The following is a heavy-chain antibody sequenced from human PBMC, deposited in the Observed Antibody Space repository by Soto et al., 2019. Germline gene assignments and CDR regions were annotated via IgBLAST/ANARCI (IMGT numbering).Heavy chain of an antibody. J-gene: IGHJ6*02. CDR1: GGSFSGYY. CDR2: INHSGST. CDR3: ARVRYSSGWYADYYYYYGMDV. V-gene: IGHV4-34*01. Sequence: SETLSLTCAVYGGSFSGYYWSWIRQPPGKGLEWIGEINHSGSTNYNPSLKSRVTISVDASKNQFSLKLSSVTAADTAVYYCARVRYSSGWYADYYYYYGMDVWGQGTTVTVSS. D-gene: IGHD6-19*01.